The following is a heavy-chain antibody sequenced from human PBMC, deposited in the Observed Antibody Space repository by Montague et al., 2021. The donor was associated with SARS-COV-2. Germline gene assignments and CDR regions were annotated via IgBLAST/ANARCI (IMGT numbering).Heavy chain of an antibody. Sequence: SQTLSLTCAVYGGSFSDYYWTWIRQSPGKGLEWIAEISHSGITNYNFNPSLRSRVTISVDTSKSQFSLELSSVTAADTGVYYCARWDPQTLTLIGLRGKSASDYWGQGTLVTVSS. V-gene: IGHV4-34*01. D-gene: IGHD4-23*01. CDR2: ISHSGIT. CDR3: ARWDPQTLTLIGLRGKSASDY. CDR1: GGSFSDYY. J-gene: IGHJ4*02.